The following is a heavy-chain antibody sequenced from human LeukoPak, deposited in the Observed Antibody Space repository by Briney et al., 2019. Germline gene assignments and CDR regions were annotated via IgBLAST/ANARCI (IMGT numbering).Heavy chain of an antibody. J-gene: IGHJ4*02. CDR1: GYTFTSYD. CDR2: MNPNSGNT. V-gene: IGHV1-8*01. CDR3: ARGYKRITMIVVAYFDY. Sequence: ASVKVSCKASGYTFTSYDINWVRQATGQGLEWMGWMNPNSGNTGYAQKFQGRVTMTRNTSISTAYMELSSLRSEDTAVYYCARGYKRITMIVVAYFDYWGQGTLVTVSS. D-gene: IGHD3-22*01.